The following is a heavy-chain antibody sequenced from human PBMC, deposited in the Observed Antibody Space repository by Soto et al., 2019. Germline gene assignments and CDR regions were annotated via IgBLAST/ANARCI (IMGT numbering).Heavy chain of an antibody. Sequence: EVRLVESGGGLVQPGGSLRLSCAASGFTFSSYSINWVRQAPGKGLEWVSYINSRSSTIYYADSVKGRFTVSRDNAKSSLYLQMNSLRAEDTAVYYCARDGGWFGDHRYYVDYWGQGTLVTVSS. D-gene: IGHD3-10*01. CDR2: INSRSSTI. CDR1: GFTFSSYS. CDR3: ARDGGWFGDHRYYVDY. J-gene: IGHJ4*02. V-gene: IGHV3-48*01.